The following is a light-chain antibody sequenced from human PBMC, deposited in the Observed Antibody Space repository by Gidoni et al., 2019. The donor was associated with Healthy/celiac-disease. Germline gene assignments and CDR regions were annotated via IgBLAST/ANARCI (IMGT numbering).Light chain of an antibody. CDR3: QQRSNS. CDR1: QSVSSY. Sequence: EIVLTQSPATLSLSPGERATLSCRASQSVSSYLAWYQQKPGQAPRPLIYDASNRATGIPARFSGRGSGTDFTLTISSLEPEDFAVYYCQQRSNSFGGGTKVEIK. J-gene: IGKJ4*01. V-gene: IGKV3-11*01. CDR2: DAS.